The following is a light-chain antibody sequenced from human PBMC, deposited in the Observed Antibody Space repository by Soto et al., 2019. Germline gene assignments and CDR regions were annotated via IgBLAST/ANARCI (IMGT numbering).Light chain of an antibody. Sequence: QSVLTQPASVSGSPGQSITISCTGTSSDVGGYNYVSWYQHHPGKAPKLIIYNVSKRPSGVSRRFSGSKSDNTASLTISGLRPEDEADYHCSSYTTSNRRQYVFGTGTKLTVL. CDR3: SSYTTSNRRQYV. J-gene: IGLJ1*01. CDR2: NVS. CDR1: SSDVGGYNY. V-gene: IGLV2-14*03.